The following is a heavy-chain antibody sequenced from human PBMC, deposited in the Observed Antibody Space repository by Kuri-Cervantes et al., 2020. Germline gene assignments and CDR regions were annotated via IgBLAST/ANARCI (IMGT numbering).Heavy chain of an antibody. J-gene: IGHJ4*02. CDR1: GFTFSNYW. CDR2: INQDGSEK. V-gene: IGHV3-7*05. CDR3: AKDLGIAAAGTVY. Sequence: GESLKISCAASGFTFSNYWMNWVRQAPGKGLEWVANINQDGSEKYYVDSVKGRFTISRDNAMNSLFLQMDSLRAEDTAVYYCAKDLGIAAAGTVYWGQGTLVTSPQ. D-gene: IGHD6-13*01.